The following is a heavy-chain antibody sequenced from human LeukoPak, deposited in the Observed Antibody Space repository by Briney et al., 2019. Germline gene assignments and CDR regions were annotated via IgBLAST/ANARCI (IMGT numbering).Heavy chain of an antibody. D-gene: IGHD4-17*01. CDR3: AKTHDYGDYVTDY. CDR1: GFTFSSYA. V-gene: IGHV3-23*01. J-gene: IGHJ4*02. CDR2: ISGSGGST. Sequence: GGSLRLSCAASGFTFSSYAMSWVREAPGKGLEWVSAISGSGGSTYYADSVKGRFTISRDNSKNTLYLQMNSLRAEDTAVYYCAKTHDYGDYVTDYWGQGTLVTVSS.